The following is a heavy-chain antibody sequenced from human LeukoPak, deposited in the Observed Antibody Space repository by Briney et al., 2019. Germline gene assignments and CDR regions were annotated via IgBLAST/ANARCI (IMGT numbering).Heavy chain of an antibody. J-gene: IGHJ6*03. CDR3: ARATGDGDYVPIELYYYYYYMDV. V-gene: IGHV3-30*03. Sequence: PGGSLRLSCAASGFTFRSYGMHWVRQAPGKGLEWVALISYDGSNKYYADSVKGRFTISRDNSQNTLYLQMNSLGAEDTAVYYCARATGDGDYVPIELYYYYYYMDVWGKGTTVTISS. CDR2: ISYDGSNK. D-gene: IGHD4-17*01. CDR1: GFTFRSYG.